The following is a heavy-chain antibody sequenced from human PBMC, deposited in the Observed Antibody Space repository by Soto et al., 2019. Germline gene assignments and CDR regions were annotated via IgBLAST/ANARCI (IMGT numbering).Heavy chain of an antibody. V-gene: IGHV3-23*01. CDR3: AKGVVAATPNGYYFDY. CDR1: GFTFSSYA. Sequence: GGSLRLSCAASGFTFSSYAMSWVRQAPGKGLEWVSAISGSGGSTYYADSVKGRFTISRDNSKNTLYLQMNSLRAEDTAVYYCAKGVVAATPNGYYFDYWGQGTLVTVSS. J-gene: IGHJ4*02. D-gene: IGHD2-15*01. CDR2: ISGSGGST.